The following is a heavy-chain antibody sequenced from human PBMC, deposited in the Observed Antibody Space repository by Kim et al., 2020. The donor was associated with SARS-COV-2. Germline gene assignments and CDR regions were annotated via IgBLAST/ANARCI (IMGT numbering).Heavy chain of an antibody. CDR1: GFTFSSYS. Sequence: GGSLRLSCAASGFTFSSYSMNWVRQAPGKGLEWVSSISSSSSYIYYADSVKGRFTISRDNAKNSLYLQMNSLRAEDTAVYYCARDLGSESDYYYYGMDVWGQGTTVTVSS. CDR3: ARDLGSESDYYYYGMDV. V-gene: IGHV3-21*01. CDR2: ISSSSSYI. J-gene: IGHJ6*02.